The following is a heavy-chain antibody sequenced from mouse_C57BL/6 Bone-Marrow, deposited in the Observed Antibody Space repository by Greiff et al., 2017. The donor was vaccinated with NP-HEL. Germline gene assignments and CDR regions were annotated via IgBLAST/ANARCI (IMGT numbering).Heavy chain of an antibody. V-gene: IGHV3-6*01. J-gene: IGHJ4*01. D-gene: IGHD2-1*01. CDR2: ISYDGSN. CDR3: ARVYYLYAMDY. Sequence: DVKLVESGPGLVKPSQSLSLTCSVTGYSITSGYYWNWIRQFPGNKLEWMGYISYDGSNNYNPSLKNRISITRDTSKNQFFLKLNSVTTEDTATYYCARVYYLYAMDYWGQGTSVTVSS. CDR1: GYSITSGYY.